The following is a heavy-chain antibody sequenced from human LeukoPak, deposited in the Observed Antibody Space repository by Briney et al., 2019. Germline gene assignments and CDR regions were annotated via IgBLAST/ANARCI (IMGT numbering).Heavy chain of an antibody. CDR2: IYTSGST. V-gene: IGHV4-4*09. CDR3: ARAYSRSYSHFDD. CDR1: GGSISGYY. Sequence: SETLSLTCTVSGGSISGYYWSWIRQPPGKGLEWIGYIYTSGSTNYNPSLKSRVTISVDTSKNQFSLRLSSVTAAGTAMYFCARAYSRSYSHFDDWGQGTLVTVSS. D-gene: IGHD1-26*01. J-gene: IGHJ4*02.